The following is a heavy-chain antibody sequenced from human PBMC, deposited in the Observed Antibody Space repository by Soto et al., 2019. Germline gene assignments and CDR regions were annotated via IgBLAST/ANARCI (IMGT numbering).Heavy chain of an antibody. J-gene: IGHJ5*02. Sequence: ASVKVSCKASGGTFSSYAISWVRQAPGQGLEWMGGIIPIFGTANYAQKFQGRVTITADESTSTAYMELSSLRSEDTAVYYCARCQYYDFWSGYYNWFDPWGQGTLVTVSS. CDR2: IIPIFGTA. D-gene: IGHD3-3*01. V-gene: IGHV1-69*13. CDR3: ARCQYYDFWSGYYNWFDP. CDR1: GGTFSSYA.